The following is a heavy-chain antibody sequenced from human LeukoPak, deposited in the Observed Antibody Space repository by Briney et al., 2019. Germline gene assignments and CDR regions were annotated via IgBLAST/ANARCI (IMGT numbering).Heavy chain of an antibody. V-gene: IGHV3-30*02. CDR1: GFTFSSYG. Sequence: GGSLRLSCAASGFTFSSYGMHCVRQAPGKGLEWVAFIRYDGSNKYYADSVKGRFTISRDNSKNTLYLQMNSLRAEDTAVYYCAKAVEMATITSSYWGQGTLVTVSS. D-gene: IGHD5-24*01. J-gene: IGHJ4*02. CDR2: IRYDGSNK. CDR3: AKAVEMATITSSY.